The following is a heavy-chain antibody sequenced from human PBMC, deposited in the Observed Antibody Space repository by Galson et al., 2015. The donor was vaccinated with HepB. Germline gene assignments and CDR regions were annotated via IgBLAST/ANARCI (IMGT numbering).Heavy chain of an antibody. CDR2: ISSSSSTI. D-gene: IGHD3-3*01. CDR1: GFTFSTYS. CDR3: ARSRFDFWSGYDYYMDV. Sequence: SLRISCAASGFTFSTYSMNWVRQAPGKGLEWVSYISSSSSTIYYADSVKGRFTISRDNAKNSLYLQMNSLRAEDTAVYYCARSRFDFWSGYDYYMDVWGKGTTVTVSS. V-gene: IGHV3-48*01. J-gene: IGHJ6*03.